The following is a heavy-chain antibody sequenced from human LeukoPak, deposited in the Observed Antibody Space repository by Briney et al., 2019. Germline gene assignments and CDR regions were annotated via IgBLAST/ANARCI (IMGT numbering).Heavy chain of an antibody. CDR3: ARGIGVYSYGYFDY. CDR2: FDPEDSET. D-gene: IGHD5-18*01. V-gene: IGHV1-24*01. CDR1: GYTLTELS. J-gene: IGHJ4*02. Sequence: ASVKVSCKVSGYTLTELSMHWVRQAPGKGLEWMGGFDPEDSETIYAQKFQGRVTMTRNTSISTAYMELSSLRSEDTAVYYCARGIGVYSYGYFDYWGQGTLVTVSS.